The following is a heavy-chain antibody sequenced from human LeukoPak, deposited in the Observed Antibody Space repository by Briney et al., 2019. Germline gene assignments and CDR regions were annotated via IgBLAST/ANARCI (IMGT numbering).Heavy chain of an antibody. Sequence: GASVKVSCKASGYTFTSYDINWVRQATGQGLEWMGWMNPNSGNTGYAQKFQGRVTMTRNTSISTAYMELSSLRSEDTAVYYCARGRLRNTVIRVNWFDPWGHGTLVTVSS. CDR2: MNPNSGNT. CDR3: ARGRLRNTVIRVNWFDP. V-gene: IGHV1-8*01. CDR1: GYTFTSYD. J-gene: IGHJ5*02. D-gene: IGHD4-17*01.